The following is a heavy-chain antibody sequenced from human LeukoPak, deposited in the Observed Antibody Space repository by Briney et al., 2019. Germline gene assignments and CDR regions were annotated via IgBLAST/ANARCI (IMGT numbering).Heavy chain of an antibody. CDR1: GGSISSYY. CDR3: ARFLSGNYYGFDY. CDR2: IYYSGST. Sequence: SETLSLTCTVSGGSISSYYWSWIRQPPGKGLEWIGYIYYSGSTNYNPSLKSRVTISVDTSKNQFSLKLSSVTAADTAVYYCARFLSGNYYGFDYWGQGTLVTVSS. J-gene: IGHJ4*02. V-gene: IGHV4-59*01. D-gene: IGHD1-26*01.